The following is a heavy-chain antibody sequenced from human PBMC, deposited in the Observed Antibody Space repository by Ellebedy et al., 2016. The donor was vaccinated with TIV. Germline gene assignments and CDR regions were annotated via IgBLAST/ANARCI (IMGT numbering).Heavy chain of an antibody. CDR1: GFTISSYS. J-gene: IGHJ3*02. Sequence: MPSETLSLTCTASGFTISSYSWSWIRQHPGKGLEWIWYIYYSGSSNYNPSLKSRVTISVDTSKNQFSLKMSSVTAADTAVYYCARDDAFDIWGQGTMVTVSS. V-gene: IGHV4-59*01. CDR2: IYYSGSS. CDR3: ARDDAFDI.